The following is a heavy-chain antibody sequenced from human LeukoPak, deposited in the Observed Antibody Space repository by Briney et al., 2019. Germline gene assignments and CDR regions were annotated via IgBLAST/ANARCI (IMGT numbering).Heavy chain of an antibody. J-gene: IGHJ4*02. CDR1: GLTFTDFW. D-gene: IGHD6-13*01. CDR2: INPDGNGK. Sequence: PGGSLRLSCAASGLTFTDFWMNWVRLAPGRGLEWLANINPDGNGKYYVDSVKGRFAMSRDNAKNEVYLEMNSLRAEDTGVHYCSGRDSSRSPRAYWGQGTLVSVSS. V-gene: IGHV3-7*01. CDR3: SGRDSSRSPRAY.